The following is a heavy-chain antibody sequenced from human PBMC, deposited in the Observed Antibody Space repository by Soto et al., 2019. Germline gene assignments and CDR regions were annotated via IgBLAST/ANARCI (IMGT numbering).Heavy chain of an antibody. CDR3: ARQPRITIFGLVTWFDP. CDR2: IYNSGST. Sequence: ETLSLTCTVSGGSISSYYWSWIRQPPGKGLEWIGYIYNSGSTNYNPSLKSRVTISADTSKNQFSLKLSSVTAADTAVYYCARQPRITIFGLVTWFDPWGQGTLVTVS. V-gene: IGHV4-59*08. D-gene: IGHD3-3*01. CDR1: GGSISSYY. J-gene: IGHJ5*02.